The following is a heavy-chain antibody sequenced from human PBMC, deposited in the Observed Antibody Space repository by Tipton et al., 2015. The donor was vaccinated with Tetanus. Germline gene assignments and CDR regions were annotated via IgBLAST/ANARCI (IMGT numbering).Heavy chain of an antibody. J-gene: IGHJ4*02. V-gene: IGHV4-34*01. Sequence: GLVKPSETLSLTCAVYGGSFSGYYWSWIRQPPGKGLEWIGEINHSGSTNYNPSLKSRVTISVDTPKNQFSLKLSSVTAADTAVYYCAGLQYSSSFDYWGQGTLVTVSS. CDR2: INHSGST. D-gene: IGHD6-13*01. CDR3: AGLQYSSSFDY. CDR1: GGSFSGYY.